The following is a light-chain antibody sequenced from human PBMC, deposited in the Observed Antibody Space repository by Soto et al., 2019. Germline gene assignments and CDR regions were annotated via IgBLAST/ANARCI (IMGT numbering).Light chain of an antibody. V-gene: IGLV2-23*01. CDR1: SSDVGSYDL. J-gene: IGLJ1*01. CDR2: EDT. CDR3: CSYAGSGTFV. Sequence: QSALTQPASVSGSPGQSITISCTGTSSDVGSYDLVSWYQQPPGKAPKLMIYEDTKRPSGISTRFSGSKSGNAASPTISGLQAEDEADYYCCSYAGSGTFVFGTGTKVTVL.